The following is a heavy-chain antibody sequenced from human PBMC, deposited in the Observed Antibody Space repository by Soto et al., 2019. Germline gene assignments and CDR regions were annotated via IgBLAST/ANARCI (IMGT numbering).Heavy chain of an antibody. CDR3: AKDTVPYDYVWGSYRYLPRPDY. V-gene: IGHV3-30*18. CDR1: GFTFSSYG. D-gene: IGHD3-16*02. Sequence: GGSLRLSCAASGFTFSSYGMHWVRQAPGKGLEWVAVISYDGSNKYYADSVKGRFTISRDNSKNTLYLQMNSLRAEDTAVYYCAKDTVPYDYVWGSYRYLPRPDYWGQGTLVTVSS. J-gene: IGHJ4*02. CDR2: ISYDGSNK.